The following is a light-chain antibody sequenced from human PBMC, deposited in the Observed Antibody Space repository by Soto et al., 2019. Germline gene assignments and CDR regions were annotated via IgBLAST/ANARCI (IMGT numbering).Light chain of an antibody. CDR2: GAS. Sequence: EIVMTQSPATLSVSPGERATLSCRASQSVSSNLAWYQKKPGQAPRLLIYGASTRATGIPARFSGSGSGTEFTLTISSLQSKDVAVYYCQQYNNWPITFGKGTRLEIK. J-gene: IGKJ5*01. V-gene: IGKV3-15*01. CDR1: QSVSSN. CDR3: QQYNNWPIT.